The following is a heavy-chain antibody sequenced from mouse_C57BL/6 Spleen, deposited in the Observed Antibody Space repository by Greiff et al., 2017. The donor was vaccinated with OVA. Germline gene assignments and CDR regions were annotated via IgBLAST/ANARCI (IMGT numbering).Heavy chain of an antibody. CDR2: INPNNGGT. V-gene: IGHV1-26*01. D-gene: IGHD1-1*01. J-gene: IGHJ2*01. CDR1: GYTFTDYY. CDR3: ARGDYYGRADY. Sequence: EVQLQQSGPELVKPGASVKISCKASGYTFTDYYMNWVKQSHGKSLEWIGDINPNNGGTSYNQKFKGKATLTVDKSSSTAYMELRSLTSEDSAVYYCARGDYYGRADYWSQGTTLTVSS.